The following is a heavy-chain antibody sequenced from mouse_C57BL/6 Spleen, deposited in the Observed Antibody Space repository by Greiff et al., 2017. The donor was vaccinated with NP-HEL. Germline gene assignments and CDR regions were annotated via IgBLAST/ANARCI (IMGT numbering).Heavy chain of an antibody. CDR3: ARHDGNYEGPWFAY. V-gene: IGHV2-6-1*01. Sequence: VKLVESGPGLVAPSQSLSITCTVSGFSLTSYGVHWVRQPPGKGLEWLVVIWSDGSTTYNSALKSRLSVSKDNSKSQVFLKMNSLQTDDTAMYYCARHDGNYEGPWFAYWGQGTLVTVSA. J-gene: IGHJ3*01. CDR1: GFSLTSYG. CDR2: IWSDGST. D-gene: IGHD2-1*01.